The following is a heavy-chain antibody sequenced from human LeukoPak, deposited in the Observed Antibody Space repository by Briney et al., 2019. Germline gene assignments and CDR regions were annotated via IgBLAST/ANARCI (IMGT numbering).Heavy chain of an antibody. J-gene: IGHJ4*02. Sequence: PSETLSLTCAVYGGSFSGYYWSSIRQPPEKGLEWIGEINHSGSTNYNPSLKSRVTISVDTSKNQFSLKLSSVTAADTAVYYCARELGYCSSTSCSNDYWGQGTLVTVSS. CDR3: ARELGYCSSTSCSNDY. D-gene: IGHD2-2*01. CDR2: INHSGST. V-gene: IGHV4-34*01. CDR1: GGSFSGYY.